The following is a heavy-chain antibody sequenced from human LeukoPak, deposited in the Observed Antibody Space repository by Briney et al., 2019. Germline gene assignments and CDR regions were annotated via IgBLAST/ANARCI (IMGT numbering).Heavy chain of an antibody. CDR3: ATDSVTTPWCFDS. CDR1: GGSFSGYY. V-gene: IGHV4-34*01. CDR2: INHSGST. D-gene: IGHD4-17*01. Sequence: SETLSLTCAVYGGSFSGYYWSWIRQPPGKGLEWIGEINHSGSTNYNPSLKSRVTISVDTSKNQFSLKLSSVTAADTAVYYCATDSVTTPWCFDSWGQGTLVTVSS. J-gene: IGHJ4*02.